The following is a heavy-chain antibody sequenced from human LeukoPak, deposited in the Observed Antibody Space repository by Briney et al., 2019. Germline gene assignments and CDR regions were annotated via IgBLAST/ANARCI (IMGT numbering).Heavy chain of an antibody. J-gene: IGHJ4*02. V-gene: IGHV4-38-2*01. D-gene: IGHD7-27*01. CDR3: THQLGIHQLDY. CDR2: IYHSGST. CDR1: GYSISSGYY. Sequence: SETLSLTCAVSGYSISSGYYWGWIRQAPGKGLEWIGSIYHSGSTYYNPSLKSRVTISLDTSKNQFSLKLNSVTAADTAVYYCTHQLGIHQLDYWGQGTLVTVSS.